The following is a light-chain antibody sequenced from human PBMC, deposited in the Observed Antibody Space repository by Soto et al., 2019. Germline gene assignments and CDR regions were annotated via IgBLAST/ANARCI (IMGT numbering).Light chain of an antibody. CDR3: HQYNNWPRT. CDR2: GAS. J-gene: IGKJ1*01. Sequence: EIVMTQSPATLSVSSGERATLSCRASQSVSSNLAWFQLKPGQAPRLLIYGASTRATGIPGRFSGSGSGTDFTLTISSLQSEDFAVYYCHQYNNWPRTFGQGTKVEIK. CDR1: QSVSSN. V-gene: IGKV3D-15*01.